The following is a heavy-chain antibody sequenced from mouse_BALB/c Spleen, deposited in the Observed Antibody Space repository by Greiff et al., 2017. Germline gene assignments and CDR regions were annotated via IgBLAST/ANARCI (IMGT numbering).Heavy chain of an antibody. Sequence: DVHLVESGGGLVQPGGSRKLSCAASGFTFSDYGMAWVRQAPGKGPEWVAFISNLAYSIYYADTVTGRFTISRENAKNTLYLEMSSLRSEDTAMYYCAREGGNYNYFDYWGQGTTLTVSS. J-gene: IGHJ2*01. CDR2: ISNLAYSI. V-gene: IGHV5-15*02. CDR1: GFTFSDYG. CDR3: AREGGNYNYFDY. D-gene: IGHD2-1*01.